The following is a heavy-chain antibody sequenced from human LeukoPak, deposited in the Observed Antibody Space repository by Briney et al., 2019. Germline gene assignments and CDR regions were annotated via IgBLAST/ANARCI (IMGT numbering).Heavy chain of an antibody. Sequence: SGTLSLTCAVSGGSISSYYWSWIRQPPGKGLEWIGYIYYSGSTNYNPSLKSRVTISVDTSKNQFSLKLSSVTAADTAVYYCARDALAGDGYNYYFDYWGQGTLVTVSS. D-gene: IGHD5-24*01. CDR2: IYYSGST. CDR1: GGSISSYY. V-gene: IGHV4-59*01. J-gene: IGHJ4*02. CDR3: ARDALAGDGYNYYFDY.